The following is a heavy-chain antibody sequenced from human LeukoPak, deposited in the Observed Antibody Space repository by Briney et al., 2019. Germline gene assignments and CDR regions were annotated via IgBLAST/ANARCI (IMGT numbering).Heavy chain of an antibody. J-gene: IGHJ4*02. CDR3: ARLGKEVTYRAYYLDY. D-gene: IGHD1-26*01. CDR2: IHYSGHT. V-gene: IGHV4-59*08. Sequence: SETLSLTCTVSGGSISTAYWSWIRQPPGKGLEYIAFIHYSGHTNYNPSLKSRVTISIDTSKNQFSLKLSSVTAADTAVYYCARLGKEVTYRAYYLDYWGQGTLVTVSS. CDR1: GGSISTAY.